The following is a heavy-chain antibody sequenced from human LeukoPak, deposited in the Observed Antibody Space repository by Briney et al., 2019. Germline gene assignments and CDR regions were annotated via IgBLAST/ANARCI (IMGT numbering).Heavy chain of an antibody. CDR2: IYSGGNT. D-gene: IGHD6-13*01. V-gene: IGHV3-66*01. J-gene: IGHJ4*02. Sequence: GGSLRLSCAASGFTVSSNYMSWVRQAPGKGLEWVSIIYSGGNTYYADSVRGRFTISRDNSQNTLYLQMNSLRAEDTAVYYCASALAAASHTSFDHWGQGTLVTVSS. CDR3: ASALAAASHTSFDH. CDR1: GFTVSSNY.